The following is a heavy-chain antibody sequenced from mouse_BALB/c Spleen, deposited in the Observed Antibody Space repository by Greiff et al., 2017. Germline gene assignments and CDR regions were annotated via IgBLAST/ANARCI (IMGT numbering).Heavy chain of an antibody. D-gene: IGHD1-1*01. CDR3: ARGHYGSSLDY. Sequence: QVQLQQPGAELVKPGASVKLSCKASVYTFTSYWMHWVKQRPGQGLEWIGEINPSNGRTNYNEKFKSKATLTVDKSSSTAYMQLSSLTSEDSAVYYCARGHYGSSLDYWGQGTTLTVSS. J-gene: IGHJ2*01. V-gene: IGHV1S81*02. CDR1: VYTFTSYW. CDR2: INPSNGRT.